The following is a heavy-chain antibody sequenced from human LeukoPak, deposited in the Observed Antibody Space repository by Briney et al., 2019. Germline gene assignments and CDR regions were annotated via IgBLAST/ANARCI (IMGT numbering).Heavy chain of an antibody. CDR1: GFTFSSYG. CDR3: ARDPYSGTYGNTYYYYMDV. CDR2: ITTSSTYT. V-gene: IGHV3-21*01. Sequence: GGSLRLSCGASGFTFSSYGMHWVRQTPGKGLEWISSITTSSTYTFYADSVKGRFTISRDNARNSLYLQMNSLRVEDTAVYYCARDPYSGTYGNTYYYYMDVWGKGTTVTISS. D-gene: IGHD1-26*01. J-gene: IGHJ6*03.